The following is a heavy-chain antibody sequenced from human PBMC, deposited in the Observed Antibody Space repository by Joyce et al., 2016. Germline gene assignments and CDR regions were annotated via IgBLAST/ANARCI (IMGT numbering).Heavy chain of an antibody. CDR3: ARDWHYTMDV. Sequence: EVQLVESGGGLVQPGGSLRLPCAASGFGFSDHWLHWVRQPPGKGLVWVSRIRKDGSNTIYADSVKGRFTIARDNAKNTLYLQMNSRRAEDTAVYFCARDWHYTMDVWGQGTTVTVSS. CDR1: GFGFSDHW. CDR2: IRKDGSNT. V-gene: IGHV3-74*01. J-gene: IGHJ6*02.